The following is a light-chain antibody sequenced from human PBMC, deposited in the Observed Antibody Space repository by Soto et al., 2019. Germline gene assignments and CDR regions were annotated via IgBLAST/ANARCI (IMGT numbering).Light chain of an antibody. V-gene: IGLV2-23*02. Sequence: QSVLTQPASVSGSPGQSITISCTGTSSDVGSYNLVSWYQQDPGKAPKLMIYEVSKRPSGVSNRFSGSKSGNTASLTISGLQAEDEADYYCCSYAGSTTYVFGSGTKLTVL. CDR1: SSDVGSYNL. CDR3: CSYAGSTTYV. J-gene: IGLJ1*01. CDR2: EVS.